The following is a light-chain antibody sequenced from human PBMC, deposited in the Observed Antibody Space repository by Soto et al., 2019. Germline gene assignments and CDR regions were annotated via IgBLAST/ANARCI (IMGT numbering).Light chain of an antibody. CDR2: RND. Sequence: QPVLTQPPSASGTPGQRVTISCSGSSSNIESNYVYWYQQLPGSAPKLLIYRNDQRPSGVPDRFSGSKSGTSASLAISGLRSEDEADYYCAAWDDSLSALVFGGGTKVTV. CDR1: SSNIESNY. V-gene: IGLV1-47*01. J-gene: IGLJ3*02. CDR3: AAWDDSLSALV.